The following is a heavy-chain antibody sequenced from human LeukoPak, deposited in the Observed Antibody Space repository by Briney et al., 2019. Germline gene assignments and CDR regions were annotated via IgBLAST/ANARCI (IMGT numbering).Heavy chain of an antibody. V-gene: IGHV3-21*01. CDR1: GFTFSSYS. CDR2: ISSSSSYI. Sequence: TGGSLRLSCAASGFTFSSYSMNWVRQAPGKGLEWVSSISSSSSYIYYADSVKGRFTISRDNSKNTLYLQMNSLRADDTAVYYCVKDSSWMGEYYFDYWGQGTLVTVSS. J-gene: IGHJ4*02. D-gene: IGHD3-16*01. CDR3: VKDSSWMGEYYFDY.